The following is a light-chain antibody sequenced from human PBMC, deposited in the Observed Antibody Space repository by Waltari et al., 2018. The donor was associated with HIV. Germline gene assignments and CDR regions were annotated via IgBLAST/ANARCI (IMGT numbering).Light chain of an antibody. CDR2: AAS. CDR3: QQTFTLPLT. Sequence: DIQITQSPSSLTASVGDRVTITCRTSQYINMYLNWYQQKPGRAPTLLIFAASTLHTAVPSRFSASGSGTTLSLAISSFQPDDVATYFCQQTFTLPLTFGAGTRVEI. CDR1: QYINMY. V-gene: IGKV1-39*01. J-gene: IGKJ4*01.